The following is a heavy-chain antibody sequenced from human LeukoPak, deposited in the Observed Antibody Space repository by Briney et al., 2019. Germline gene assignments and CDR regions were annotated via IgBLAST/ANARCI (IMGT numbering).Heavy chain of an antibody. CDR2: ISASDAAT. CDR1: GLTFSTFA. V-gene: IGHV3-23*01. J-gene: IGHJ5*02. CDR3: TKDRDGSGFLVGDWFDP. Sequence: GGSLRLSCEASGLTFSTFAMSWVRRAPGKGPEWVSVISASDAATYYSDSVKGRFTVSRDNSKNTLYLQMNDVRTEDTALYYCTKDRDGSGFLVGDWFDPWGQGTLVTVSS. D-gene: IGHD3-22*01.